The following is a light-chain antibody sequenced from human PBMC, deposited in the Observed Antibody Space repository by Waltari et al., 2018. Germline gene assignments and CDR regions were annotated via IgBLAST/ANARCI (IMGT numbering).Light chain of an antibody. J-gene: IGLJ1*01. CDR3: QSYDSLSALYV. CDR1: SSNIGAADD. Sequence: QSVLTPPPSVSGAPGQRVTLSCIGSSSNIGAADDVHWYQQLPGTAPKLLIYDNIIRPSGVPDRFSASKSGTSASLAISGLQAEDEADYYCQSYDSLSALYVFGTGTKVSVL. V-gene: IGLV1-40*01. CDR2: DNI.